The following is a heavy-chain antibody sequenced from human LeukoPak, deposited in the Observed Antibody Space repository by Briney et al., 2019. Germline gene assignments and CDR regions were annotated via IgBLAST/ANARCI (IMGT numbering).Heavy chain of an antibody. CDR1: GGTFRSYA. V-gene: IGHV1-69*05. J-gene: IGHJ6*03. Sequence: SVKVSXKASGGTFRSYAISWVRQAPGQGLEWIGGIIPIFGTANYAQKFQGRVTITTDESTTTAYMELSSLRSEDTAVYYCARGIAPYSGTYGVGYYCYMDVWGKGTTVTVSS. CDR3: ARGIAPYSGTYGVGYYCYMDV. CDR2: IIPIFGTA. D-gene: IGHD1-26*01.